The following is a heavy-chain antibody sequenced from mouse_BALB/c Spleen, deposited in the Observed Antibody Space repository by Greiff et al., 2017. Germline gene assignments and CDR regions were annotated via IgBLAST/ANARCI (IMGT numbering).Heavy chain of an antibody. V-gene: IGHV5-17*02. J-gene: IGHJ1*01. Sequence: DVKLVESGGGLVQPGGSRKLSCAASGFTFSSFGMHWVRQAPEKGLEWVAYISSGSSTIYYADTVKGRFTISRDNPKNTLFLQMTSLRSEDTAMYYCARESPYYYGGGYFDVWGAGTTVTVSS. CDR3: ARESPYYYGGGYFDV. CDR2: ISSGSSTI. CDR1: GFTFSSFG. D-gene: IGHD1-1*01.